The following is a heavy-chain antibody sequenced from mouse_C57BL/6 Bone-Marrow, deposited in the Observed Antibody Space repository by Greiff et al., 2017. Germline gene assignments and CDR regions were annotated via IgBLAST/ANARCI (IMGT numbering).Heavy chain of an antibody. CDR3: ARERYYGRWYFDV. D-gene: IGHD1-1*01. Sequence: EVMLVESGGGLVKPGGSLKLSCAASGFTFSSYAMSWVRQTPEKRLEWVATISDGGSYTYYPDNVKGRFTISRDNAKNNLYLQMSHLKSEDTAMYYCARERYYGRWYFDVWGTGTTVTVSS. CDR1: GFTFSSYA. CDR2: ISDGGSYT. V-gene: IGHV5-4*01. J-gene: IGHJ1*03.